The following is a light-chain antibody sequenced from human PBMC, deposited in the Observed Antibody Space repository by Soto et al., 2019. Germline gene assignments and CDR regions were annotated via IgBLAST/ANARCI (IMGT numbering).Light chain of an antibody. CDR3: QSYDSSLSCV. V-gene: IGLV1-40*01. CDR1: SSNIGAGYD. J-gene: IGLJ1*01. Sequence: QSVLTQPPSVSGAPGQRVTISCTGSSSNIGAGYDVHWYQQLPGTAPKLLIYGNSNRPSGVPDRFSGSKSGTSASLAITGLQAEEEADYYCQSYDSSLSCVFGTGTKLTVL. CDR2: GNS.